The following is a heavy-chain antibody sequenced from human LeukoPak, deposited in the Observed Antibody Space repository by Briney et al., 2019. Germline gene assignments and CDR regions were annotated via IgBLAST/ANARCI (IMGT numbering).Heavy chain of an antibody. CDR1: GGSISTYY. Sequence: SETLSLTCTVSGGSISTYYWSWIRQPPGKGLEWIGEINHSGSTNYNPSLKSRVTISVDTSKNQFSLKLSPVTAADTAVYYCARGPNIVVVPAAHRDYYYGMDVWGQGTTVTASS. CDR2: INHSGST. D-gene: IGHD2-2*01. CDR3: ARGPNIVVVPAAHRDYYYGMDV. J-gene: IGHJ6*02. V-gene: IGHV4-34*01.